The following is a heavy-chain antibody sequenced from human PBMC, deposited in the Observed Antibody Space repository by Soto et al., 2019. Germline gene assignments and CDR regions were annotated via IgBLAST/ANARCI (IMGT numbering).Heavy chain of an antibody. CDR1: GYTFNTYY. Sequence: QVQLVQSGAEVRKPGASVKVSCRPSGYTFNTYYLHWLRQAPGQALEWMGVIHPSGGGTTYAQKFLGRVTVTRDTTTTTVFMELCSLSSDDTAVYYCARGGHIAVVTASFDNWGQGTLVTVSS. V-gene: IGHV1-46*02. D-gene: IGHD2-21*02. CDR2: IHPSGGGT. CDR3: ARGGHIAVVTASFDN. J-gene: IGHJ4*02.